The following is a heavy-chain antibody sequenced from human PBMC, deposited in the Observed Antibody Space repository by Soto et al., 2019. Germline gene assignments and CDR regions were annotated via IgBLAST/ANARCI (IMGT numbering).Heavy chain of an antibody. CDR1: GVSISSGGYH. Sequence: QVQLQESGPGLVKPSQTLSLTCTVSGVSISSGGYHWSWIRQHPGKGLEWIGYIYYSGSTYYNPSLMSRVTISVDTSKNQCSLKLRSVTAADTAVYYCARGVHHWGQGTLVTVSS. J-gene: IGHJ1*01. CDR3: ARGVHH. CDR2: IYYSGST. V-gene: IGHV4-31*03.